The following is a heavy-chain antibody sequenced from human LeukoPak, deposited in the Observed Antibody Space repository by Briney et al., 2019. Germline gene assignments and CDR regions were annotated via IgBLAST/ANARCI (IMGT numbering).Heavy chain of an antibody. CDR3: AKEPREYCSSTSCPNWFDS. D-gene: IGHD2-2*01. CDR2: ISASGGTT. J-gene: IGHJ5*01. V-gene: IGHV3-23*01. CDR1: GFTFSSYA. Sequence: GGSLRLSCAASGFTFSSYAMSWVRQAPGKGLEWVSAISASGGTTYYADSVKGRFTISRDNSENTLFLQMNSLRAEDTAVYYCAKEPREYCSSTSCPNWFDSWGQGTLVTVSS.